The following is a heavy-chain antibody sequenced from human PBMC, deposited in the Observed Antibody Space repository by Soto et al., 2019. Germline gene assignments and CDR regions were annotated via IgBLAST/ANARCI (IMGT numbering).Heavy chain of an antibody. D-gene: IGHD2-15*01. V-gene: IGHV3-23*01. J-gene: IGHJ4*02. CDR2: ISAAGVRT. CDR1: GLPFNSYD. Sequence: EVQLLDSGGGLVQPGGSPKLSCAASGLPFNSYDMGWVRQAPGKGLECGSTISAAGVRTYYADSVKGRFTISRDNSRDKLYLEMNSLRAEDTAVYYCAKDGGSSTHWGQGTLVTVSS. CDR3: AKDGGSSTH.